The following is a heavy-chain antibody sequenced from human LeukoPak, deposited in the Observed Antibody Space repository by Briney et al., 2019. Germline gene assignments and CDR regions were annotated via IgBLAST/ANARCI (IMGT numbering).Heavy chain of an antibody. CDR1: GGTFSSYA. CDR3: ARGVSRVVPAVSYYYYMDV. D-gene: IGHD2-2*01. J-gene: IGHJ6*03. V-gene: IGHV1-69*01. Sequence: GASVKVSCKASGGTFSSYAISWVRQAPGQGLEWMGGIIPIFGTANYAQKFQGRVTITADESTSTAYMELSSLRSEDTAVYYRARGVSRVVPAVSYYYYMDVWGKGTTVTVSS. CDR2: IIPIFGTA.